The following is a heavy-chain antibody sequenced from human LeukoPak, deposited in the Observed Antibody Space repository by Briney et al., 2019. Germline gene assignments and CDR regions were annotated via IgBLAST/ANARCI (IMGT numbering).Heavy chain of an antibody. CDR1: GGSISSYY. CDR2: IYYSGST. Sequence: SETLSLTCTVSGGSISSYYWSWIRQPPGKGLEWIGYIYYSGSTNYNPSLKSRVTISVDTSKNQFSLKLSSVTAADTAVYYRARVSPLGSGYGFYFDYWGQGTLVTVSS. J-gene: IGHJ4*02. CDR3: ARVSPLGSGYGFYFDY. D-gene: IGHD3-22*01. V-gene: IGHV4-59*01.